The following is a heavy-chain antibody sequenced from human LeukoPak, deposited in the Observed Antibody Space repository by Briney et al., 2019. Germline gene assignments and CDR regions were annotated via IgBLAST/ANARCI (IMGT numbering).Heavy chain of an antibody. CDR3: ARDLEMATNTAHDSFDV. CDR1: GFTLDDYG. V-gene: IGHV3-20*04. Sequence: GGSLRLSCAASGFTLDDYGMSWVRQAPGEGLEWVSGINWNGGSTGYADSVKGRFTISRDNAKNSLYLQMNSLRVEDTAVYYCARDLEMATNTAHDSFDVWGLGTKVTVSS. D-gene: IGHD5-24*01. CDR2: INWNGGST. J-gene: IGHJ3*01.